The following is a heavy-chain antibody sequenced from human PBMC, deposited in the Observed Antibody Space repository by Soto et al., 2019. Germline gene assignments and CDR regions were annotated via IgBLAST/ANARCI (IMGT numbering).Heavy chain of an antibody. CDR1: GGSISSGGYS. D-gene: IGHD5-12*01. CDR3: AAGGGLPRYY. Sequence: QLQLQESGSGLVKPSQTLSLTCAVSGGSISSGGYSWSWIRQPPGKGLEWIGYIYHSGSTYYDPSLESRVTISVDRSKNQFSRKLSSVTAADTAVYYCAAGGGLPRYYWGQGTLVTVSS. J-gene: IGHJ4*02. V-gene: IGHV4-30-2*01. CDR2: IYHSGST.